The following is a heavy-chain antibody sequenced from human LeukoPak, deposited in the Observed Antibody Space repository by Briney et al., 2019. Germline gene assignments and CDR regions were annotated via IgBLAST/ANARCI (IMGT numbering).Heavy chain of an antibody. D-gene: IGHD3-10*02. Sequence: ETLSLTCAVYGGSFSGYYWSWIRQPPGKGLEWVANIKQDGSEKYYVDSVKGRFTISRDNAKNSLYLQMNSLRAEDTAVYYCAELGITMIGGVWGKGTTVTISS. V-gene: IGHV3-7*01. J-gene: IGHJ6*04. CDR1: GGSFSGYY. CDR3: AELGITMIGGV. CDR2: IKQDGSEK.